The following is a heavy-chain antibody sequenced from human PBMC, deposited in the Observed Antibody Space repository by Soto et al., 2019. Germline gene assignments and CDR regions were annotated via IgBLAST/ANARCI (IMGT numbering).Heavy chain of an antibody. CDR1: GFSLSTSGVG. D-gene: IGHD6-19*01. CDR2: IYWDDDK. V-gene: IGHV2-5*02. J-gene: IGHJ4*02. CDR3: AHGYSSGWYRRPFDY. Sequence: QITLKESGPTLVKPTQTLTLTCTFSGFSLSTSGVGVGWIRQPPGKALEWLALIYWDDDKRYSPSLKSRLTITKNTSTNQVVITMTNIVPVDTATYYGAHGYSSGWYRRPFDYWGQGPLGTVSS.